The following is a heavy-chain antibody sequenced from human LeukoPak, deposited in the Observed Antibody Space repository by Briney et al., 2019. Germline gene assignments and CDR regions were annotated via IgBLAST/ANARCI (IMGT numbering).Heavy chain of an antibody. J-gene: IGHJ3*02. CDR1: GGSISTYF. CDR3: VCTSTWLAFDI. CDR2: FYNSGST. Sequence: SETLSLTCTVSGGSISTYFWSWIRQPPGKGLEWIGFFYNSGSTNYNPSLKSRVTVSVDTSKNQFSLQPASVTAADTAVYYCVCTSTWLAFDIWGQGSEVTVSA. V-gene: IGHV4-59*08. D-gene: IGHD5-12*01.